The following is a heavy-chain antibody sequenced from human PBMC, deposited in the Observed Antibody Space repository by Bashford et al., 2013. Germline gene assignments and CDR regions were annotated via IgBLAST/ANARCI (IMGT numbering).Heavy chain of an antibody. Sequence: GGSLRLSCAASGFIFDDYAIHWVRQTPGKGLEWISYIRTTGRTIYYADSVKGRFTVSRDNAKNSLYLQMDSLRDDDSAVYYCTRDASVVRFDVWGQGTRVTVSS. CDR2: IRTTGRTI. CDR3: TRDASVVRFDV. CDR1: GFIFDDYA. V-gene: IGHV3-48*02. D-gene: IGHD3-10*01. J-gene: IGHJ3*01.